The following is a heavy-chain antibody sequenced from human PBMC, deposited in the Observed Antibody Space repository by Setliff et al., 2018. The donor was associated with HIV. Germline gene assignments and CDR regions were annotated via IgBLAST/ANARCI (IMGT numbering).Heavy chain of an antibody. J-gene: IGHJ6*02. CDR2: IYHSGST. Sequence: SETLSLTCTVSGYSISSGYYCGWIRQPPGKGLEWIGSIYHSGSTYYNPSLKSRVTISVDTSKNQFSLKLSSVTAADTAVYYCARAMRGVVVTNMYYYYGMDVWGQGTTVTVSS. D-gene: IGHD2-21*02. CDR1: GYSISSGYY. V-gene: IGHV4-38-2*02. CDR3: ARAMRGVVVTNMYYYYGMDV.